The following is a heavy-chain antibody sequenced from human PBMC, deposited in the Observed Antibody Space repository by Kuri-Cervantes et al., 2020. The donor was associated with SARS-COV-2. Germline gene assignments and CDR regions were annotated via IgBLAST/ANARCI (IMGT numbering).Heavy chain of an antibody. CDR2: INHSGST. D-gene: IGHD2-2*01. J-gene: IGHJ6*02. Sequence: SETLSLTCAVYGGSFSGYYWSWIRQPPGKGLEWIGEINHSGSTNYNPSLKSRVTISVDTSKNQFSLKLSSVTAADTAVYYCARGGRYCSSTSCLPYYYYGMDVWGQGTTVTVSS. CDR3: ARGGRYCSSTSCLPYYYYGMDV. CDR1: GGSFSGYY. V-gene: IGHV4-34*01.